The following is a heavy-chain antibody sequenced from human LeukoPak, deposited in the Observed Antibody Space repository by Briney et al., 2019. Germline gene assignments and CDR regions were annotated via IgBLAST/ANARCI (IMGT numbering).Heavy chain of an antibody. CDR3: ARVLRYFDWPRGWFDP. V-gene: IGHV4-4*07. CDR2: IYTSGST. CDR1: GGSISSYY. D-gene: IGHD3-9*01. Sequence: SETLSLTCTVSGGSISSYYWSWIRQPAGKGLEWIGRIYTSGSTNYNPSLKSRVTISVDTSKNQFSLKLSSVTAADTAVYYCARVLRYFDWPRGWFDPWGQGTLVTVSS. J-gene: IGHJ5*02.